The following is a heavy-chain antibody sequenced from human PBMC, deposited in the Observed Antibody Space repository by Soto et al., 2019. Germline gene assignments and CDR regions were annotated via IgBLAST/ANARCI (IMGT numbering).Heavy chain of an antibody. D-gene: IGHD3-10*01. CDR3: AQGGSGSYYGMGV. V-gene: IGHV2-5*02. CDR2: IYWDSDQ. Sequence: QITLKESGPPLVKPTQTRTLTCTFSGLSLTTSGVGVSWIRQPPGKALEWLAVIYWDSDQRFSPSLKTRLTITXDXSKTQVILTTTNMDPVDTGTYYSAQGGSGSYYGMGVWGQGTTVTVSS. CDR1: GLSLTTSGVG. J-gene: IGHJ6*02.